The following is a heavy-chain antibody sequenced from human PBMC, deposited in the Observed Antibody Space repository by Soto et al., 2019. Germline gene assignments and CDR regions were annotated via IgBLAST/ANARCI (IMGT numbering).Heavy chain of an antibody. CDR1: GFSVSSNY. D-gene: IGHD1-26*01. J-gene: IGHJ5*02. CDR2: HYSGGST. Sequence: GGSLRLSCAISGFSVSSNYLSWVRQAPGKGLEWVSVHYSGGSTYYADSAQGRFTISRDKSNNTLYLQMRRVRAEDTAVYFCARHRHPRGTVGATSPLDPWGQGTQVTVSS. V-gene: IGHV3-53*01. CDR3: ARHRHPRGTVGATSPLDP.